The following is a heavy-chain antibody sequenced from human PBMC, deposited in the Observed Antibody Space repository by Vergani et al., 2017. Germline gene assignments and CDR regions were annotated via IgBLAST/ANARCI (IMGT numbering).Heavy chain of an antibody. CDR3: ARGRAPPVLRFLEWLPSFDP. CDR2: MNPNSGNT. Sequence: QVQLVQSGAEVKKPGASVKVSCKASGYTFTSYDINWVRQATGQGLEWMGWMNPNSGNTGYAQKFQGRVTMTRNTSISTAYMELSSLRSEDTAVYYCARGRAPPVLRFLEWLPSFDPWGQGTLVTVSS. J-gene: IGHJ5*02. V-gene: IGHV1-8*01. D-gene: IGHD3-3*01. CDR1: GYTFTSYD.